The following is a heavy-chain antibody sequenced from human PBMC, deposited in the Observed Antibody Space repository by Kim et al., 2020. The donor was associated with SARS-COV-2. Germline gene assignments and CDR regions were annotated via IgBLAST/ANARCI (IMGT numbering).Heavy chain of an antibody. D-gene: IGHD6-13*01. V-gene: IGHV3-9*01. CDR3: AKAGSGYSSSGGGMDV. CDR1: GFTFGDYA. CDR2: ISWNSGSI. Sequence: GGSLRLSCAASGFTFGDYAMHWVRQAPGKGLEWVSGISWNSGSIGYADSVKGRFTISRDNAKNSLYLQMNSLRAEDTALYYCAKAGSGYSSSGGGMDVWGHGTTVTVSS. J-gene: IGHJ6*02.